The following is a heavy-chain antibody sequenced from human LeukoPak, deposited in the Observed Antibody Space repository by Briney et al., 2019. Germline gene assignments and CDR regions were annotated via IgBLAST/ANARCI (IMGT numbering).Heavy chain of an antibody. D-gene: IGHD3-22*01. CDR1: GVSISSSNSY. J-gene: IGHJ4*02. V-gene: IGHV4-39*01. CDR2: IYYSGNT. Sequence: SETLSLTCTVSGVSISSSNSYWGWIRQPPGKGLEWIGSIYYSGNTYYNASLKSQVSISIDTSKNQFSLRLSSVTAADTAVYYCARASYSYDINGWVPFDYWGQGTLVTVSS. CDR3: ARASYSYDINGWVPFDY.